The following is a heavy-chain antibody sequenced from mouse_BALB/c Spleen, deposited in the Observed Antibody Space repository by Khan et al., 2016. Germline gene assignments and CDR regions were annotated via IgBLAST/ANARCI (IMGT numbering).Heavy chain of an antibody. V-gene: IGHV3-2*02. CDR2: ISYSGRT. CDR3: AREYGNYGPGFAY. J-gene: IGHJ3*01. D-gene: IGHD2-10*02. Sequence: EVQLQESGPGLVKPSQSLSLTCTVTGYSITSDYAWNWIRQFPGNKLEWMGYISYSGRTSYNPSLKSRISTTRDTSKNQFFLPLNSVTTEDTATYCCAREYGNYGPGFAYWGQGTLVTVSA. CDR1: GYSITSDYA.